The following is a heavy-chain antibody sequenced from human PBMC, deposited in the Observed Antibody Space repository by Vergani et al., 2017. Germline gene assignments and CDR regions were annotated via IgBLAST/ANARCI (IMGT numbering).Heavy chain of an antibody. J-gene: IGHJ5*02. D-gene: IGHD6-13*01. CDR3: ARVALSTIAAAGTNWFDP. CDR1: GGSISSYY. V-gene: IGHV4-59*01. CDR2: IYYSGST. Sequence: QVQLQESGPGLVKPSETLSLTCTVSGGSISSYYWSWIRQPPGKGLEWIGYIYYSGSTNYNPSLKSRVTISVDTSKNQFSLKLSSVTAADTAVYYCARVALSTIAAAGTNWFDPWGQGTLVTVSS.